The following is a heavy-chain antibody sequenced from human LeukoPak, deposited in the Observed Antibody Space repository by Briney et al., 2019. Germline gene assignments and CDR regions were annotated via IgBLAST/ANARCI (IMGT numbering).Heavy chain of an antibody. CDR1: GFIFSNYA. CDR2: TSTAVNDN. CDR3: AREGTERANDAFDI. J-gene: IGHJ3*02. V-gene: IGHV3-30*04. Sequence: GGSLRLSCAATGFIFSNYAMHWIRQAPGKGLEWVAITSTAVNDNYYADSVKGRFTISRDNSRNTFYLQMNSLRPEDTAIYYCAREGTERANDAFDIWGQGTMVIVSS.